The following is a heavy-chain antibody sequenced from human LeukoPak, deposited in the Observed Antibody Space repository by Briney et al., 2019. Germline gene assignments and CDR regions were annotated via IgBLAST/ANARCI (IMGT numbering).Heavy chain of an antibody. Sequence: TGGSLRLSCAASGFTFSDYYMSWIRQAPGKGLEWVSYISSSGSTIYYADSVKGRFTISRDNAKNSLYLQMNSLRAEDTAVYYCAREGPQYYYDSSGYSEGAFDIWGQGTMVTVSS. J-gene: IGHJ3*02. CDR3: AREGPQYYYDSSGYSEGAFDI. CDR2: ISSSGSTI. V-gene: IGHV3-11*01. CDR1: GFTFSDYY. D-gene: IGHD3-22*01.